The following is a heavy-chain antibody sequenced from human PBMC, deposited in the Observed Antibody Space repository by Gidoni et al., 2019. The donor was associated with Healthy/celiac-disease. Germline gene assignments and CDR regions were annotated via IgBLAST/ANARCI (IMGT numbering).Heavy chain of an antibody. CDR2: ISWNSGSI. V-gene: IGHV3-9*01. CDR1: GSTFDDDA. D-gene: IGHD3-22*01. CDR3: AKDSRYGGYDSSGYYSLSYYGMDV. Sequence: EVQLVQSGRGQVQPSRPRSLSCTAPGSTFDDDAMHWLRHAPGQGLEWVSGISWNSGSIGYADSVKGRVTISSDNATNSLDLQMNSLRAADTALYYCAKDSRYGGYDSSGYYSLSYYGMDVWGQGTTVTVSS. J-gene: IGHJ6*02.